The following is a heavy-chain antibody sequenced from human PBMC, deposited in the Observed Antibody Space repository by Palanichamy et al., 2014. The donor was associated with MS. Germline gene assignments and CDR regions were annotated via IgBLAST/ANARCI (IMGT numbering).Heavy chain of an antibody. Sequence: EVQLVESGGGLVQPGGSLRLSCAASEFTFTSYWMHWVRQAPGKGLMWVSRINTDGSSPSYADSVKGRFTISRGNAKHTLFLQMTSLRVEDTAVYYCVYSSNWDFWGQGTLVTVSS. CDR3: VYSSNWDF. CDR1: EFTFTSYW. V-gene: IGHV3-74*01. CDR2: INTDGSSP. D-gene: IGHD6-13*01. J-gene: IGHJ4*02.